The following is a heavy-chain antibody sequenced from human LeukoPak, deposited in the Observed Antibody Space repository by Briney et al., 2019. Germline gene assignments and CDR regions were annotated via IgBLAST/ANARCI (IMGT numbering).Heavy chain of an antibody. V-gene: IGHV1-2*02. CDR1: GGTFSSYT. CDR2: NNPNSGGA. CDR3: ASLDGFDM. J-gene: IGHJ3*02. Sequence: ASVKVSCKASGGTFSSYTISWVRQAPGQGFEWMGWNNPNSGGANYAQKFQGRVTMTRDTSISTAFMELSSLRSDDTAVYYCASLDGFDMWGQGTMVTVSS.